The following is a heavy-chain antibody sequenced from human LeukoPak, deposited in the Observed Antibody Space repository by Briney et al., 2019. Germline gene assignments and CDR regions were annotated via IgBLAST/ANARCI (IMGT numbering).Heavy chain of an antibody. V-gene: IGHV1-46*01. Sequence: GASVKVSCKASGYSFTSHYMHRVRQAPGQGLEWLGLINPSGSSTLYAQKFQGRVTMTRDMSTTTDYMELSSLRSEDTAVYYCARDNSVGDVAWWFDPWGQGTLVTVSS. J-gene: IGHJ5*02. CDR2: INPSGSST. CDR3: ARDNSVGDVAWWFDP. D-gene: IGHD1-26*01. CDR1: GYSFTSHY.